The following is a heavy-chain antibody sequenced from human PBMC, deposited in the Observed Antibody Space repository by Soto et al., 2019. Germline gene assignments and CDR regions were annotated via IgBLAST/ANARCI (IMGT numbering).Heavy chain of an antibody. Sequence: SETLSLTCTVSGGSISSYYWSWIRQPPGKGLEWIGYIYYSGSTNYNPSLKSRVTISVDTSKNQFSLKLSSVTAADTAVYYCARQGQWLVQDYWGQGTLVTVSS. J-gene: IGHJ4*02. CDR2: IYYSGST. V-gene: IGHV4-59*08. D-gene: IGHD6-19*01. CDR1: GGSISSYY. CDR3: ARQGQWLVQDY.